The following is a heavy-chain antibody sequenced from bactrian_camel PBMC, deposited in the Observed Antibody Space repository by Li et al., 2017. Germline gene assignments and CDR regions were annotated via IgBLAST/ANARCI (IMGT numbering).Heavy chain of an antibody. V-gene: IGHV3S26*01. CDR1: GYVDRTYC. Sequence: VQLVESGGGSVQALGSLRLSCVYSGYVDRTYCMHWARQAPGKERENVAEIEGRGSATYVGAVKGRFTISRDNDKSILYLNMTDLKPEDTAMYYCAAEYGYCTGGYRHTWGQGTQVTVS. D-gene: IGHD3*01. CDR2: IEGRGSA. J-gene: IGHJ4*01. CDR3: AAEYGYCTGGYRHT.